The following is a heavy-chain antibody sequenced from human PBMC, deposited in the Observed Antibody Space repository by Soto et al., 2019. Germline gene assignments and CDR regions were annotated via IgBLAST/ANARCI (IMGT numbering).Heavy chain of an antibody. CDR1: GYTFTSYG. Sequence: ASVKVSCKASGYTFTSYGISWVRQAPGQGLEWMGWISAYNGNTNYAQKLQGRVTMTTDTSTSTAYMELRSLRSDDTAVYYCAREYLVVVPAAYYYYYGLDVWGQGTTVTVSS. CDR2: ISAYNGNT. V-gene: IGHV1-18*04. CDR3: AREYLVVVPAAYYYYYGLDV. D-gene: IGHD2-2*01. J-gene: IGHJ6*02.